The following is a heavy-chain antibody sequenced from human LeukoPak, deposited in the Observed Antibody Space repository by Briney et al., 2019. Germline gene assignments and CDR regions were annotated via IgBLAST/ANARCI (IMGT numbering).Heavy chain of an antibody. D-gene: IGHD3-22*01. CDR2: ISYDGSNK. CDR1: GFTFSSHA. V-gene: IGHV3-30-3*01. Sequence: PGRSLRLSCAASGFTFSSHAMHWVRQAPGKGLEWVAVISYDGSNKYYADSVKGRFTISRDNSKNTLYLQMNSLRAEDTAVYYCASIPTYYYDSSGYPSFDYWGQGTLVTVSS. J-gene: IGHJ4*02. CDR3: ASIPTYYYDSSGYPSFDY.